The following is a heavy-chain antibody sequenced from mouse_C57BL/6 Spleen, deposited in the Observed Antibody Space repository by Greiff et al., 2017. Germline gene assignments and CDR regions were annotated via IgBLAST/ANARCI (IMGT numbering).Heavy chain of an antibody. CDR1: GYTFTDYE. Sequence: VQLQQSGAELVRPGASVTLSCKASGYTFTDYEMHWVKQTPVHGLEWIGAIDPETGGTAYNQKFKGKAILTADKSSSTAYMELRSLTSEDSAVYYCTNSPPPSLLFYAMDYWGQGTSVTVSS. D-gene: IGHD1-1*01. CDR2: IDPETGGT. J-gene: IGHJ4*01. V-gene: IGHV1-15*01. CDR3: TNSPPPSLLFYAMDY.